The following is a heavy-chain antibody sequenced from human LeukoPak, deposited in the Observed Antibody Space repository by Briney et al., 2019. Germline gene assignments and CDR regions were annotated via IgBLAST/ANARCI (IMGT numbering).Heavy chain of an antibody. CDR2: ISGSGGST. D-gene: IGHD3-22*01. CDR1: GFTFSSYA. CDR3: AKARYYYDSSGPIDY. V-gene: IGHV3-23*01. J-gene: IGHJ4*02. Sequence: GGSLRLSCAASGFTFSSYAMSWVRQAPGKGLEWVSAISGSGGSTYYADSVKGRFTISRDNSKNTLYLQVNSLRAEDTAVYYCAKARYYYDSSGPIDYWGQGTLVTVSS.